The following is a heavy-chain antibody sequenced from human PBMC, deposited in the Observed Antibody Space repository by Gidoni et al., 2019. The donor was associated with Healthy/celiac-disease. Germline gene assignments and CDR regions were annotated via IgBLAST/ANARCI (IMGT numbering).Heavy chain of an antibody. D-gene: IGHD2-21*01. CDR3: ARHLPDCGGDCALDY. J-gene: IGHJ4*02. Sequence: EVQLVQSGAEVKKPGESLKISCKGSGYSFTSYWIGRVRQMPGKGLEWMGIIYPGDSDTRYSPSFQGQVTISADKSISTAYLQWSSLKASDTAMYYCARHLPDCGGDCALDYWGQGTLVTVSS. CDR2: IYPGDSDT. CDR1: GYSFTSYW. V-gene: IGHV5-51*01.